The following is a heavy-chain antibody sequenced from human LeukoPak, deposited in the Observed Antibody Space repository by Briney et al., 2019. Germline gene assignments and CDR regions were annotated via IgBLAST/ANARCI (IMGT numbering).Heavy chain of an antibody. Sequence: SQTLALTCTVSGRSISGHYWPGIRHPPGKGLEWIGQIHYSGRPDYTLSLKSQVTISVDTSKNQLSLRVTSVTGADTAVYYCARFGVDYDMDVWGQGTTVTVSS. J-gene: IGHJ6*02. D-gene: IGHD3-16*01. V-gene: IGHV4-59*11. CDR2: IHYSGRP. CDR1: GRSISGHY. CDR3: ARFGVDYDMDV.